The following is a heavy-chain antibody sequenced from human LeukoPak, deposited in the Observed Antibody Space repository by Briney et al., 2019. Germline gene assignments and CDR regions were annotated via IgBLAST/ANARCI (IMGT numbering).Heavy chain of an antibody. V-gene: IGHV3-11*04. Sequence: PGGSLRLSCAGSGLTFSDYYMSWIRQAPGKGLEWVSYISSSGSTIYYADSVKGRFTISRDNAKNSLYLQMNSLRAEDTAVYYCARDPITIFGVVKGGEWGQGTLVTVSS. CDR1: GLTFSDYY. D-gene: IGHD3-3*01. CDR3: ARDPITIFGVVKGGE. J-gene: IGHJ4*02. CDR2: ISSSGSTI.